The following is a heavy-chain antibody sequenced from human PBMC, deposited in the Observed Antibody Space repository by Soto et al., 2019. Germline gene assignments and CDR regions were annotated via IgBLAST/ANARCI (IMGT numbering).Heavy chain of an antibody. Sequence: QVQLQESGPGLVKPSETLSLTCTVSGGSISTYYWSWIRQPPGKGLEWIGYIYYRGNTNYNPSFKSRGTISLDTSKNQFSLRLSSVTAADTAIYYCARHPGYYDVLTGYSTYYFDYWGQGALVTVSS. CDR3: ARHPGYYDVLTGYSTYYFDY. V-gene: IGHV4-59*08. CDR2: IYYRGNT. CDR1: GGSISTYY. J-gene: IGHJ4*02. D-gene: IGHD3-9*01.